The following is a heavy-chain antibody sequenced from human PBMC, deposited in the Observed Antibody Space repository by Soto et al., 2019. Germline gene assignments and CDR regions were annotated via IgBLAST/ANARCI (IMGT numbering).Heavy chain of an antibody. CDR3: AAGYTTGLDAFDI. D-gene: IGHD6-13*01. CDR1: GYNFANYW. Sequence: TGESLKISCXGSGYNFANYWIGWVRQMPGKGLEWMGMIFPGDSDTKNSPSLQGQITMSVDKSDSSAYLQWRSLKASDTAMYYCAAGYTTGLDAFDIWGQGTMVTVSS. J-gene: IGHJ3*02. V-gene: IGHV5-51*01. CDR2: IFPGDSDT.